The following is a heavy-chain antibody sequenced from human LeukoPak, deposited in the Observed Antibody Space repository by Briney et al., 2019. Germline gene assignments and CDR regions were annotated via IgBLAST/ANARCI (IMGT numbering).Heavy chain of an antibody. J-gene: IGHJ4*02. Sequence: TGGSLRLSCAAYGFTISSYAMSWVRQAPGKGLEWVANIKQAGSEKYYVDSVKGRFTISRDNAKNSLYLQMNSLRAEDTAVYYCAREGVDYYDSSGYYAGLDYWGQGTLVTVSS. CDR3: AREGVDYYDSSGYYAGLDY. CDR1: GFTISSYA. CDR2: IKQAGSEK. V-gene: IGHV3-7*01. D-gene: IGHD3-22*01.